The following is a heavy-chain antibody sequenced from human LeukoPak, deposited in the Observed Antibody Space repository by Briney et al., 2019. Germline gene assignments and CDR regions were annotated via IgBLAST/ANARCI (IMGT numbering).Heavy chain of an antibody. CDR1: GFTFSSYA. J-gene: IGHJ6*04. V-gene: IGHV3-30*01. Sequence: PGGPLRLSCAASGFTFSSYAMHWVRQAPGKGLEWVAVISYDGSNKYYADSVKGRFTISRDNSKNTLYLQMNSLRAEDTAVYYCVRGPRVWGKGTTVTVSS. CDR2: ISYDGSNK. CDR3: VRGPRV.